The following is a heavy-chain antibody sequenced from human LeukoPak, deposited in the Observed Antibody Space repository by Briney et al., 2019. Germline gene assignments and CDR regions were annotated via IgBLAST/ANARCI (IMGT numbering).Heavy chain of an antibody. Sequence: ASVKVSCKASGYTFTSYGIGWVRQAPGQGLEWMGWISAYNGNTNYAQKLQGRVTMTTDTSTSTAYMELRSLRSDDTAVYYCARDRPACSSTSCRTDYYYYGMDVWGQGTTVTVSS. CDR3: ARDRPACSSTSCRTDYYYYGMDV. V-gene: IGHV1-18*01. CDR2: ISAYNGNT. D-gene: IGHD2-2*01. CDR1: GYTFTSYG. J-gene: IGHJ6*02.